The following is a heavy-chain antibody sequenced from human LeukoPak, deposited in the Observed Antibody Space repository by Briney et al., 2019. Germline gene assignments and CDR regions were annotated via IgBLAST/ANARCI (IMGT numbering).Heavy chain of an antibody. V-gene: IGHV1-2*06. J-gene: IGHJ5*02. CDR1: GYTFTDNY. CDR2: INLKSGGT. CDR3: ARDGPGYCSPTSCSDNWFDP. Sequence: ASVKLSCKASGYTFTDNYIHCVRQAPAQGLEWMGRINLKSGGTNYAQTFQGRDTITTDTSISTAYMDLSSLRSDDTAEYICARDGPGYCSPTSCSDNWFDPWGQGALVTVSS. D-gene: IGHD2-2*01.